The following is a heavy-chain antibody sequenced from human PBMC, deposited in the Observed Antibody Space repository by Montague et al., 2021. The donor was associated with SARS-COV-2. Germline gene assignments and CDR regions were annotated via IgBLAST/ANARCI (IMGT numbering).Heavy chain of an antibody. Sequence: SETLSLTCAVSGGSISSSNWWSWVRQPPGKGLEWIGEIYHSGSTNYNPSLKSRVTISVDTSKNQFSLELSSVTAADTAVYYCARSYCGGNCPTFYYGMDVWGQGTTVTVSS. CDR2: IYHSGST. D-gene: IGHD2-21*02. CDR1: GGSISSSNW. CDR3: ARSYCGGNCPTFYYGMDV. V-gene: IGHV4-4*02. J-gene: IGHJ6*02.